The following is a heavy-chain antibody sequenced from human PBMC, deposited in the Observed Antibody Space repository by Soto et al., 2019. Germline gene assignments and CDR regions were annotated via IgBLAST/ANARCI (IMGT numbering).Heavy chain of an antibody. J-gene: IGHJ4*02. D-gene: IGHD3-22*01. CDR3: SRAGYYDSSGPFDY. CDR1: GGSISSAGFS. CDR2: MYYSGST. Sequence: SETLSLTCAVSGGSISSAGFSWTWIRQHPGKGLEWIGSMYYSGSTYYNPSLKSRVSISVDSSRNQFSLKLTSVTAADTAVYYCSRAGYYDSSGPFDYWGQGTLVTVSS. V-gene: IGHV4-31*11.